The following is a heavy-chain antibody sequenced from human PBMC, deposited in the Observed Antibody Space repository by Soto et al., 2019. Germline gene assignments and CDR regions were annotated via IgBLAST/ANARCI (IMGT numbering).Heavy chain of an antibody. CDR1: GGSISSYC. D-gene: IGHD6-13*01. Sequence: SSETLSLTCTVSGGSISSYCWSWIRQPPGKGLEWIGYIYYSGSTNYNPSLKSRVTISVDTSKNQFSLKLSSVTAADTAVYYCARHEYSSSSIFDYWGQGTLVTVSS. CDR3: ARHEYSSSSIFDY. J-gene: IGHJ4*02. CDR2: IYYSGST. V-gene: IGHV4-59*08.